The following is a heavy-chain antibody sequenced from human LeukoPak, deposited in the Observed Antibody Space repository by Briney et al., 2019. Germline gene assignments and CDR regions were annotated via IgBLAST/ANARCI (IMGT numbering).Heavy chain of an antibody. CDR2: ISAYNGNT. D-gene: IGHD2-2*01. J-gene: IGHJ4*02. CDR1: GYTFTSYG. CDR3: ARDRYRYCSSTSCYSPDY. V-gene: IGHV1-18*01. Sequence: ASVKVSSKASGYTFTSYGISWVRQAPGQGLEWMGWISAYNGNTNYAQKLQGRVTMTTDTSTSTAYMELRSLRSDDTAVYYCARDRYRYCSSTSCYSPDYWGQGTLVTVSS.